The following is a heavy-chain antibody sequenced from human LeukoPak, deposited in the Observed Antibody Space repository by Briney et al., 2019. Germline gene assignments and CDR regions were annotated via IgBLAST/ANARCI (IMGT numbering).Heavy chain of an antibody. J-gene: IGHJ4*02. CDR2: INHSGST. CDR3: AREVVRGNSY. D-gene: IGHD3-10*01. Sequence: MTSETLSLTCAVYGGSFSGYYWSWIRQPPGKGPEWIGEINHSGSTNYNPSLKSRVTISIDTSKNQFSLKLTSVTAADTAVYYCAREVVRGNSYWGQGTLVTVSS. V-gene: IGHV4-34*01. CDR1: GGSFSGYY.